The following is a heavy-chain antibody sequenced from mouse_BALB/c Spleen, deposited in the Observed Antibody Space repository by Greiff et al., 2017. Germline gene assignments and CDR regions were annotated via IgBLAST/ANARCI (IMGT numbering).Heavy chain of an antibody. CDR1: GFTFSSYG. J-gene: IGHJ4*01. D-gene: IGHD2-2*01. Sequence: EVKLVESGGGLVQPGGSLKLSCAASGFTFSSYGMSWVRQTPDKRLELVATINSNGGSTYYPDSVKGRFTISRDNAKNTLYLQMSSLKSEDTAMYYCARDGYYYAMDYWGQGTSVTGSS. V-gene: IGHV5-6-3*01. CDR2: INSNGGST. CDR3: ARDGYYYAMDY.